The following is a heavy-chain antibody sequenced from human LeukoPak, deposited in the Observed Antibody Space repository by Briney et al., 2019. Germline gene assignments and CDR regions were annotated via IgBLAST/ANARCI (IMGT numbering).Heavy chain of an antibody. CDR2: ISGSGAFT. CDR3: AKASLLPDY. Sequence: PGGSLRLSCAASGFTFNNYAMSWVRQAPGKRLEWVSGISGSGAFTYYADSVKGRFTISRDNSKNTLYLQMNSLRAEDTAVYYCAKASLLPDYWGQGTLVTVSS. D-gene: IGHD3-22*01. J-gene: IGHJ4*02. V-gene: IGHV3-23*01. CDR1: GFTFNNYA.